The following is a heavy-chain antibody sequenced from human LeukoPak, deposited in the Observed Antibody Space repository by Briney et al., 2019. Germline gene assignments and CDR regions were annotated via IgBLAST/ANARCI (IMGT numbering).Heavy chain of an antibody. CDR1: GGSISSHY. J-gene: IGHJ4*02. Sequence: SETLSLTCSVSGGSISSHYWSWIRQPPGKGLEWIGRFYTSGSINYNPSPKSRVTVSVDTSKNQFTLKLTSVTAADTAVYYCARDEGLLVFDYWGQGTLVTVSS. D-gene: IGHD3-10*01. CDR2: FYTSGSI. V-gene: IGHV4-4*07. CDR3: ARDEGLLVFDY.